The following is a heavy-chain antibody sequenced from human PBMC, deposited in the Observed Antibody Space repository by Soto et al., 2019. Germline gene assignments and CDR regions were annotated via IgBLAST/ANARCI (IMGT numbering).Heavy chain of an antibody. J-gene: IGHJ2*01. D-gene: IGHD6-6*01. Sequence: QSQTLSLTCAISGDSVSSNSAAWNWIRQSPSRGLEWLGRTYYRSTWYNDYEVSVKSRITIKPDTSKNQFSLQLNSVTPEDTAVYYCARGGVAARSYWYFDLWGRGALVTVSS. CDR1: GDSVSSNSAA. CDR2: TYYRSTWYN. CDR3: ARGGVAARSYWYFDL. V-gene: IGHV6-1*01.